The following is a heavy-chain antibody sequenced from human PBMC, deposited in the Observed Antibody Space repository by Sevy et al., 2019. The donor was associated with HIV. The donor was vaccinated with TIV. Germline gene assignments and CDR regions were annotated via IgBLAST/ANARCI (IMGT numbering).Heavy chain of an antibody. Sequence: GGSLRLSCAASGFSFNTYAMTWVRQAPGKGLEWVSVISNSGDRTYYADSVKGRFTISSDNSKNTLYLQMISLRAEDTAVYYCAKTLGAIASPFDYRGQGTLVTVSS. D-gene: IGHD7-27*01. CDR3: AKTLGAIASPFDY. CDR2: ISNSGDRT. V-gene: IGHV3-23*01. CDR1: GFSFNTYA. J-gene: IGHJ4*02.